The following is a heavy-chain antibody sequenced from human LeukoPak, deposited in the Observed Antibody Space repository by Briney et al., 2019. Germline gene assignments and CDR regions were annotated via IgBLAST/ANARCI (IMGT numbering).Heavy chain of an antibody. D-gene: IGHD3-16*01. CDR2: ISGSGDST. CDR1: GFTFSNYA. Sequence: PGGSLRLSCAASGFTFSNYAMPWVRQAPGKGLEWVSTISGSGDSTYYSDSVKGRFTISRDNSENKLYLQLNSLRAEDTAVYYCAKGGWGTVLDYWGQGTLVTVSS. CDR3: AKGGWGTVLDY. J-gene: IGHJ4*02. V-gene: IGHV3-23*01.